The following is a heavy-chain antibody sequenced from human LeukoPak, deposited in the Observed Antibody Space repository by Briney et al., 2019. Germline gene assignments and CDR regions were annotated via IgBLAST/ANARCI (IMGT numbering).Heavy chain of an antibody. J-gene: IGHJ4*02. V-gene: IGHV3-30*18. Sequence: PGGSLRLSCAASGFTFSSYAMSWVRQAPGKGLEWVAVISYDGSNKYYADSVKGRFTISRDNSKNTLYLRMNSLRAEDTAVYYCAKDRYRYFDYWGQGTLVTVSS. CDR1: GFTFSSYA. CDR3: AKDRYRYFDY. CDR2: ISYDGSNK. D-gene: IGHD1-14*01.